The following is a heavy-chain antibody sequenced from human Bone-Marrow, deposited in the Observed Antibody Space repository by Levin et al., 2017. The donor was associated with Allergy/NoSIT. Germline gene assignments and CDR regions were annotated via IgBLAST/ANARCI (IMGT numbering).Heavy chain of an antibody. CDR2: ISGSGSTI. CDR1: GFTFSDYY. V-gene: IGHV3-11*01. Sequence: SGGSLRLSCAASGFTFSDYYMSWIRQAPGKGLEWLSHISGSGSTIFYADSVKGRFTISRDNAKNSLYLQMNSLRAEDTAVYYCARWRGQAFDYWGQGTLVTVSS. D-gene: IGHD3-3*01. J-gene: IGHJ4*02. CDR3: ARWRGQAFDY.